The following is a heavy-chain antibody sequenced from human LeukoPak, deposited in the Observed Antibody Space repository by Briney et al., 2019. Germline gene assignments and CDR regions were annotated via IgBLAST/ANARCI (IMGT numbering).Heavy chain of an antibody. CDR3: ARATAAAGTGIYYFDY. V-gene: IGHV4-39*07. CDR1: GGSISSSSYY. CDR2: IYYSGST. Sequence: SETLSLTCTVSGGSISSSSYYWGWIRQPPGKGLEWIGSIYYSGSTYYNPSLKSRVTMSVDTSKNQFSLKLSSVTAADTAVYYCARATAAAGTGIYYFDYWGQGTLVTVSS. D-gene: IGHD6-13*01. J-gene: IGHJ4*02.